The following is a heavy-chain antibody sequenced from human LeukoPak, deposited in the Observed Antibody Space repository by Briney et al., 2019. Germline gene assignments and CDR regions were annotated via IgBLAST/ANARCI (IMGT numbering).Heavy chain of an antibody. D-gene: IGHD6-6*01. Sequence: PSETLSLTCTVSGVSISSYYWSWVRQPPGKGLEWIGYIYYSGSTNYNPSLKSRVTISVDTPKNQFSLKLSSVTAADTAVYYCARGYSRSSNYFDYWGQGTLVTVSS. CDR1: GVSISSYY. V-gene: IGHV4-59*01. CDR2: IYYSGST. CDR3: ARGYSRSSNYFDY. J-gene: IGHJ4*02.